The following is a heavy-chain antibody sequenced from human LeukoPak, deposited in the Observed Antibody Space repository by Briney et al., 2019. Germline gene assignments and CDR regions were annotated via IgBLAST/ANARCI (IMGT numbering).Heavy chain of an antibody. V-gene: IGHV3-30*18. CDR3: AKPPYDSSGYYFGY. CDR1: GFTFSSYG. D-gene: IGHD3-22*01. Sequence: GGSLRLSCAASGFTFSSYGMHWVRQAPGKGLEWVAVISYDGSNKYYADSVKGRFTISRDNSKNTLYLQMNSLRAEDTAVYYCAKPPYDSSGYYFGYWGQGTLVTVSS. CDR2: ISYDGSNK. J-gene: IGHJ4*02.